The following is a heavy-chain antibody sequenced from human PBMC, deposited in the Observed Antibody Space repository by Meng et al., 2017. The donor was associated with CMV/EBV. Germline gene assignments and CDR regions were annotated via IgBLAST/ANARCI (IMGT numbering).Heavy chain of an antibody. D-gene: IGHD6-13*01. CDR3: ARVLRQQLVPGYFDY. Sequence: ASVKVSCKASGYTFTGYYMHWVRQAPGQGLEWMGWINPNSGGTNSAQKFQGRVTMTRDTSISTAYMELSRLRSDDTAVYYCARVLRQQLVPGYFDYWGQGTLVTVSS. J-gene: IGHJ4*02. V-gene: IGHV1-2*02. CDR1: GYTFTGYY. CDR2: INPNSGGT.